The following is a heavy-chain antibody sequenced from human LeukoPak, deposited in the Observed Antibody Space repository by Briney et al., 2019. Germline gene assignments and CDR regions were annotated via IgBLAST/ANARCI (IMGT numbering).Heavy chain of an antibody. D-gene: IGHD2-15*01. CDR2: IGRSSNNT. CDR3: AKGPLYCSGASCYSVDY. CDR1: GFTFSAYA. Sequence: PGESLRLSCAASGFTFSAYAMSWVRQAPGKGLEWVSTIGRSSNNTYYAESVKGRFTISRDNSRTTLSLHMSSLRGDDTAVYYCAKGPLYCSGASCYSVDYWGQGTLVTVSS. J-gene: IGHJ4*02. V-gene: IGHV3-23*01.